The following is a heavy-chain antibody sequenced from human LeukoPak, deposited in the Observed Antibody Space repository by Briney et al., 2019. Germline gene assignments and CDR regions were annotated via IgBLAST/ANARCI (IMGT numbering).Heavy chain of an antibody. CDR1: GFTFSSYA. CDR3: AKDYYDSSGLPPDAFDI. Sequence: GGSLRLSCAASGFTFSSYAMSWVRQAPGKRLEWVSAISGSGGSTYYADSVKGRFTISRDNSKNTLYLQMNSLRAEDTAVYYCAKDYYDSSGLPPDAFDIWGQGTMVTVSS. D-gene: IGHD3-22*01. J-gene: IGHJ3*02. V-gene: IGHV3-23*01. CDR2: ISGSGGST.